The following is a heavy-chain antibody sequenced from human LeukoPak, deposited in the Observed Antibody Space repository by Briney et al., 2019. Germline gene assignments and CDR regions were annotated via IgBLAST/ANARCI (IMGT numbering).Heavy chain of an antibody. V-gene: IGHV4-59*01. Sequence: SETLSLTCTVSGGSISSYYWSWIRQPPGKGLEWIGYTYYSGSTNYNPSLKSRVTISVDTSKNQFSLKLSSVTAADTAVYYCARDLGNTIHDAFDIWGQGTMVTVSS. J-gene: IGHJ3*02. CDR3: ARDLGNTIHDAFDI. D-gene: IGHD3-3*01. CDR2: TYYSGST. CDR1: GGSISSYY.